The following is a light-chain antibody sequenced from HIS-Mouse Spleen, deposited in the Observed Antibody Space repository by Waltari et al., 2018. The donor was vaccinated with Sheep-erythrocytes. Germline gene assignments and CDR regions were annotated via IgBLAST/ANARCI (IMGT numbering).Light chain of an antibody. Sequence: QSALTRPASVSGSPGQSITISCTGTSSDVGSYNLVSWYQQHPGKAPKLMIYEGSKRTSGVSHRFSGSKSGNTASLTISVLQAEDAADYYCCSYAGSSTPWVFGGGTKLTVL. V-gene: IGLV2-23*01. J-gene: IGLJ3*02. CDR2: EGS. CDR1: SSDVGSYNL. CDR3: CSYAGSSTPWV.